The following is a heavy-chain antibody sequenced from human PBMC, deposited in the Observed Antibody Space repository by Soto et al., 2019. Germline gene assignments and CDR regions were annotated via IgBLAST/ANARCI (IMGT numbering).Heavy chain of an antibody. CDR3: ASNYLYYYGSGNTNYYGMDV. Sequence: GASVKLSCKTFCFRFHNPVMSWGRQAPGQRGEGMGWISVFNGYAHYAQKFQGRVIMTADTFTNTAYMELRGLRSDDTAVYYCASNYLYYYGSGNTNYYGMDVWGQGTTVTVSS. D-gene: IGHD3-10*01. CDR1: CFRFHNPV. J-gene: IGHJ6*02. CDR2: ISVFNGYA. V-gene: IGHV1-18*04.